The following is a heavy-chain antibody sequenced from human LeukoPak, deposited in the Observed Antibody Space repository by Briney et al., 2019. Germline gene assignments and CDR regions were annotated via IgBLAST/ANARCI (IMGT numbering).Heavy chain of an antibody. J-gene: IGHJ4*02. Sequence: PSETLSLTCAVYGVSFSGYYWSWIRQPPGKGLEWIGEINHSGSTNYNPSLKSRVTISVDTSKNQFSLKLSSVTAADTAVYYCARPEYSYGPFDYWGQGTLVTVSS. CDR2: INHSGST. D-gene: IGHD5-18*01. CDR1: GVSFSGYY. V-gene: IGHV4-34*01. CDR3: ARPEYSYGPFDY.